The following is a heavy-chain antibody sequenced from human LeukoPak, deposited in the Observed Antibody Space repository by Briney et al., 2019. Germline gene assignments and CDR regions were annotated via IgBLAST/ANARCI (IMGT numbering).Heavy chain of an antibody. CDR1: GFTVSSNY. V-gene: IGHV3-66*01. CDR3: ARAAPPYYFDY. Sequence: GGSLRLSCAASGFTVSSNYMSWVRQAPGKGLEWVSVIYSGGSTYYADSVKGRFTISRDNSKNTLYLQMNSLRAEDTAVYYCARAAPPYYFDYWGQGTLVTVSS. J-gene: IGHJ4*02. CDR2: IYSGGST.